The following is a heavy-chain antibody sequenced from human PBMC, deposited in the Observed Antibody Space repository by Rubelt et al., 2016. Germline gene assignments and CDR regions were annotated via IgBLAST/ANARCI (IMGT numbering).Heavy chain of an antibody. CDR3: ARDPRWLLANFDY. V-gene: IGHV3-30*04. CDR2: ISYDGSNK. Sequence: VQLLESGGGLVQPGVSLRLSCAASGFTFSTYAMHWVRHAPGKGLEWVAVISYDGSNKEYADFLKGRFTISRDNSKSTLYLQMNSLRAEDTAVDYCARDPRWLLANFDYWGQGTLVAVSS. CDR1: GFTFSTYA. D-gene: IGHD5-18*01. J-gene: IGHJ4*02.